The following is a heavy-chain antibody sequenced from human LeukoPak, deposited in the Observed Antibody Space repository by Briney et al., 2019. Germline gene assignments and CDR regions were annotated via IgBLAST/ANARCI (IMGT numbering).Heavy chain of an antibody. CDR3: ARVYDSGSQAYFYYMDV. D-gene: IGHD3-10*01. CDR1: GGSIRGYY. Sequence: KPSETLSLTCTVSGGSIRGYYWSWLRQPPGKGLEWIGYIYSSGSTNYNPSLKSRVTMSVDTSKNQFSLKVNSVTAADTAVYYCARVYDSGSQAYFYYMDVWGKGTTVTIYS. CDR2: IYSSGST. J-gene: IGHJ6*03. V-gene: IGHV4-59*01.